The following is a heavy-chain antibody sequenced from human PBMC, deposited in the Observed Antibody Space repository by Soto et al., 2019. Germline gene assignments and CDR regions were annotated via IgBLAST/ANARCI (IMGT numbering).Heavy chain of an antibody. D-gene: IGHD6-13*01. Sequence: PSETLSLTCTVSGGSMISYYWSWIRQPPGKGLEWIGIIYYGGSTYYNPSLNSRVTISVDTSKNQFSLKLSSVTAADTAVYYCARGRRYSSSWYSDYWGQGTLVTVSS. V-gene: IGHV4-59*08. CDR2: IYYGGST. CDR1: GGSMISYY. J-gene: IGHJ4*02. CDR3: ARGRRYSSSWYSDY.